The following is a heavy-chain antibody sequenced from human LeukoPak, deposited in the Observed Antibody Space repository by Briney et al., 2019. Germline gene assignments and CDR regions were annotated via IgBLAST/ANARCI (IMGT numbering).Heavy chain of an antibody. CDR3: ARDVPYDSSGYYSGTYYYGMDV. CDR1: GFTFSSYW. D-gene: IGHD3-22*01. V-gene: IGHV3-74*01. CDR2: INSDGSST. Sequence: GGSLRLSCAASGFTFSSYWMHWVRQAPGKGLVWVSRINSDGSSTSYADSVKGRFTISRDNAKNTLYLQMNSLRAEDTAVYYCARDVPYDSSGYYSGTYYYGMDVWGQGTTVTVSS. J-gene: IGHJ6*02.